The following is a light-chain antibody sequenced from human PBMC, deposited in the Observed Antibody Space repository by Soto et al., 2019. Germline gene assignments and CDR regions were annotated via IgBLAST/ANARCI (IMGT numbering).Light chain of an antibody. CDR3: SSFTTSSTYV. Sequence: QSALTQPPSVSGSPGQSVAISCSGSSSDVGSNNRVSWYQQSPGTAPKLMIYDVTNRPSGVPDRFSGSKSGNTASLTISGLQDEDEADYYCSSFTTSSTYVFGTGTKVTVL. V-gene: IGLV2-18*02. CDR1: SSDVGSNNR. CDR2: DVT. J-gene: IGLJ1*01.